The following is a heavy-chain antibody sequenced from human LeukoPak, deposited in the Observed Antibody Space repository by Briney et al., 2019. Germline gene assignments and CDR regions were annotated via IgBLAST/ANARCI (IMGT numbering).Heavy chain of an antibody. J-gene: IGHJ6*03. CDR2: IYYSGST. Sequence: KPSDTLSLTCAVSGYSISSSNWWGWIRQPPGKGLEWIAYIYYSGSTYYNPSLKSRVTMSVDTSKNQFSLKLSPVTAVDTAVYYCAKSVAWNYYYHMDVWGKGTTVTVSS. CDR3: AKSVAWNYYYHMDV. D-gene: IGHD5-12*01. V-gene: IGHV4-28*01. CDR1: GYSISSSNW.